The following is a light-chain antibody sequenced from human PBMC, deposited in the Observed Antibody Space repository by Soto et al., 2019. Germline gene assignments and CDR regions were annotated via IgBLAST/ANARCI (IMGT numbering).Light chain of an antibody. CDR3: QQYADWRDPT. CDR2: GAG. V-gene: IGKV3-15*01. Sequence: EIVMTQSPGTLSVSPGERATLSCRARRSVSTNLAWYRQRPGQPPRLPIHGAGTRATGVSARFSGNGYGTEFTLAISSLQSEDFAVYYCQQYADWRDPTFGGGPTVEI. J-gene: IGKJ4*01. CDR1: RSVSTN.